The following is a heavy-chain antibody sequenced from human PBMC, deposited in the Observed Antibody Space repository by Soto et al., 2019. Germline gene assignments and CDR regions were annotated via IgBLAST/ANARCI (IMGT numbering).Heavy chain of an antibody. CDR2: IYYSGST. D-gene: IGHD1-26*01. CDR1: GGSISSGDYY. J-gene: IGHJ6*02. Sequence: SETLSLTCTVSGGSISSGDYYWSWIRQPPGKGLEWIGYIYYSGSTYYNPSLKSRVTISVDTSKNQLSLKLSSVTAADTAVYYCARGGSNSGPRKGMDVWGQGTTVTVSS. V-gene: IGHV4-30-4*01. CDR3: ARGGSNSGPRKGMDV.